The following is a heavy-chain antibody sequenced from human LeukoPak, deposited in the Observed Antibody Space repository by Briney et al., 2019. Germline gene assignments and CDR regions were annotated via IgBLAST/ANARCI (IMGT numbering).Heavy chain of an antibody. Sequence: ASVKVSCKASGYTFTGYYMHWVRQAPGQGLEWMGWINPNSGGTNYAQKFQGRVTMTRDTSISTAYMELSRLRSDDTAVYYCARGLTNWGHFGAFDIWGQGTMVTVSS. J-gene: IGHJ3*02. CDR2: INPNSGGT. CDR3: ARGLTNWGHFGAFDI. CDR1: GYTFTGYY. D-gene: IGHD7-27*01. V-gene: IGHV1-2*02.